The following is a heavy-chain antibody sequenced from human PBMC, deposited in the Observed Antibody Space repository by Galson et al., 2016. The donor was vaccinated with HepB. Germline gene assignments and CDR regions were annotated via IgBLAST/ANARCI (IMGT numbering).Heavy chain of an antibody. CDR3: ASRPNYYDRTGYYPFEY. D-gene: IGHD3-22*01. V-gene: IGHV1-69*06. CDR1: GGTFNNYA. J-gene: IGHJ4*02. CDR2: IILIFGTT. Sequence: SVKVSCKASGGTFNNYAISWVRQAPGQGLEWMGLIILIFGTTNYAQKFQGRVTMTEDTSTDTAYMELSSLRSDDTAVYYCASRPNYYDRTGYYPFEYWGQGTLVTVSS.